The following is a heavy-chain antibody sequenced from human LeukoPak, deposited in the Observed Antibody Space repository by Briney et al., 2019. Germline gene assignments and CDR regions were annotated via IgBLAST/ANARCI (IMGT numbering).Heavy chain of an antibody. D-gene: IGHD3-16*01. CDR1: GFTFSSYS. V-gene: IGHV3-21*01. CDR2: ISSSSSYI. CDR3: AREAAWGNWYFDL. J-gene: IGHJ2*01. Sequence: GGSLRLSCAASGFTFSSYSMNWVRQAPGKGLEWVSSISSSSSYIYYADSVKGRFTTSRDNSQNTLYLEMNSLRYEDTALYYCAREAAWGNWYFDLWGRGTLVTVSS.